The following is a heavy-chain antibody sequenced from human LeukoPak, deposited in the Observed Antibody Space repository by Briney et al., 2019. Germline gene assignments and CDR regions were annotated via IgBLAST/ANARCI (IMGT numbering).Heavy chain of an antibody. D-gene: IGHD3-10*01. Sequence: SQTLSLTCTVSGGSISSGDYYWSWIRQPPGKGLEWIRYIYYSGSTYYNPSLKSRVTISVDTSKSQFSLKLSSVTAADTAVYYCARSSDYYGSGNWGQGTLVTVSS. J-gene: IGHJ4*02. V-gene: IGHV4-30-4*01. CDR3: ARSSDYYGSGN. CDR1: GGSISSGDYY. CDR2: IYYSGST.